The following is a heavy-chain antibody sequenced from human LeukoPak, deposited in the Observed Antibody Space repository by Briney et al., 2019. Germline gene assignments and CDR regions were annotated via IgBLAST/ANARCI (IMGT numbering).Heavy chain of an antibody. Sequence: PSETLSLICTVSGGSISSGGYYWSWIRQPPGKGLEWIGYIYYSGSTNYNPSLKSRVIISVDTSKNQFSLKLSSVAAADTAVYYCARDYGDYFDYWGQGTLVTVSS. D-gene: IGHD4-17*01. V-gene: IGHV4-61*08. CDR1: GGSISSGGYY. CDR3: ARDYGDYFDY. CDR2: IYYSGST. J-gene: IGHJ4*02.